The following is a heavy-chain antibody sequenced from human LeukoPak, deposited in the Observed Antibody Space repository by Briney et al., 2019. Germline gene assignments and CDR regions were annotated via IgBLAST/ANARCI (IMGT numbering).Heavy chain of an antibody. J-gene: IGHJ4*02. CDR1: GGSINSYY. CDR3: ARSYYYGSGSYGLDY. CDR2: IYYSGST. Sequence: SETLSLTCTVSGGSINSYYWSWIRQPPGKGLEWIGYIYYSGSTNYNPSLKSRVTISVDTSKNQFSLKLSSVTAADTAVYYCARSYYYGSGSYGLDYWGQGTLVTVSS. V-gene: IGHV4-59*01. D-gene: IGHD3-10*01.